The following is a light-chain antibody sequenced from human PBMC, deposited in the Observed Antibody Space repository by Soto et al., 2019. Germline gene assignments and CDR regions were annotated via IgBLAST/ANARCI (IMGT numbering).Light chain of an antibody. CDR1: QSIGSN. J-gene: IGKJ1*01. Sequence: EIVMAQSPATLSVYTEERATLSCRASQSIGSNLAWYQQKPGQAPRLLIYGASTRATGIPARFSGSGSGTEFTLTISSLQSEDFAVYYCQQYGSSPRTFGQGSMVDNK. CDR3: QQYGSSPRT. CDR2: GAS. V-gene: IGKV3-15*01.